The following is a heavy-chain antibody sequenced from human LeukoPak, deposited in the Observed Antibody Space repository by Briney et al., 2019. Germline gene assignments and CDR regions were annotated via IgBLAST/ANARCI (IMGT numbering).Heavy chain of an antibody. CDR2: IYSGGST. D-gene: IGHD5-12*01. Sequence: GGSLRLSCAASGFTVSSNFMSWVRQAPGKGLEWVSVIYSGGSTYYADSVKGRFTISRDTSKNTLYLHMNSLRAEDTAVYYCARDLTSGYGIDYWGQGTLSPSPQ. J-gene: IGHJ4*02. CDR3: ARDLTSGYGIDY. CDR1: GFTVSSNF. V-gene: IGHV3-53*01.